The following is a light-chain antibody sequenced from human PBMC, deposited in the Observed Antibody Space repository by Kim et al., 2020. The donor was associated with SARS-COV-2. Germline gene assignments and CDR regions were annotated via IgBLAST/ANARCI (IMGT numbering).Light chain of an antibody. J-gene: IGLJ2*01. V-gene: IGLV2-11*01. CDR3: CSYAGSYTVV. Sequence: QSALTQLRSVSGSPGQSVTFSCTGTSSDVGEYSSVSWYQHHPGKAPKLMIYDVSKRPSGVPDRFSGSKSGNTASLTISGLLAQDEADYYCCSYAGSYTVVFGGGTKLTVL. CDR1: SSDVGEYSS. CDR2: DVS.